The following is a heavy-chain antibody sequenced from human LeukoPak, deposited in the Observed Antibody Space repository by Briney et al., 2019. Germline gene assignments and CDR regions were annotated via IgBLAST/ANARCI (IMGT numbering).Heavy chain of an antibody. V-gene: IGHV3-43*02. J-gene: IGHJ4*02. CDR3: AKNIVSGFFRGGSCYPYFYY. Sequence: GGSLRLSCAASGFTFDGYAMHWVRQAPGTGLEWVSLVSGDGGTTFYADSVKGRFTISRDNSKNSLYLQMNSLRTEDTALYYCAKNIVSGFFRGGSCYPYFYYWGQGTLGTVS. D-gene: IGHD2-15*01. CDR2: VSGDGGTT. CDR1: GFTFDGYA.